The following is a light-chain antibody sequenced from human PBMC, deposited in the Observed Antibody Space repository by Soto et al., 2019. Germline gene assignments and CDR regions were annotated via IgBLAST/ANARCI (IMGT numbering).Light chain of an antibody. V-gene: IGLV2-23*01. CDR2: EGS. J-gene: IGLJ1*01. CDR1: RSDVGNYNL. Sequence: QSSLAQPASVSGSPGQSITIACTGTRSDVGNYNLVSWYQQLPGKAPKLMIYEGSKRPSGVSNRFSGSKSGSTASLTISGLQAADEADYYCCSYAGSSSYVFGTGTKVTVL. CDR3: CSYAGSSSYV.